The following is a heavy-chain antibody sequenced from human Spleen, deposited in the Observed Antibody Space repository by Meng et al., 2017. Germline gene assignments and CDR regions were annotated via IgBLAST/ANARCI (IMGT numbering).Heavy chain of an antibody. D-gene: IGHD4-23*01. CDR3: ATAYGGYTYSFDD. Sequence: GESLKISCAASGFTFSRYNLNWVRQAPGKGLEWVSSISSTSRYIYYTDSVKGRFTISRDNGKNLLYLQMNSLRADDTAVYYCATAYGGYTYSFDDWGQGTLVTVSS. J-gene: IGHJ4*02. V-gene: IGHV3-21*01. CDR1: GFTFSRYN. CDR2: ISSTSRYI.